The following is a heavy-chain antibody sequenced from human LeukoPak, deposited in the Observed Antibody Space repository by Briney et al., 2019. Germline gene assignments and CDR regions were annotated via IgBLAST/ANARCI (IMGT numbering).Heavy chain of an antibody. J-gene: IGHJ4*02. CDR2: IYTSGKT. V-gene: IGHV4-61*02. CDR1: GGSISSGGYY. D-gene: IGHD3-10*01. Sequence: SQTLSLTCTVSGGSISSGGYYWNWIRQHPGKGLEWIGRIYTSGKTNYNPSLKSRVTMSVDTSKNQFSLKLSSVTAADTAVYYCARDLGPHWGQGTLVTVSS. CDR3: ARDLGPH.